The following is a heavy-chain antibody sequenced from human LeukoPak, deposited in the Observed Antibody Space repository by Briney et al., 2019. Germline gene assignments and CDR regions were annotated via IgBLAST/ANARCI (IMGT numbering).Heavy chain of an antibody. V-gene: IGHV1-2*02. D-gene: IGHD2-2*02. Sequence: ASVKVSCKASGYTFTGYYMHWVRQAPGQGLGWMGWINPNSGGTNYAQKFQGRVTMTRDTSISTAYMELSRLRSDDTAVYYCARAVPAAIHYYYYMDVWGKGTTVTVSS. CDR2: INPNSGGT. J-gene: IGHJ6*03. CDR3: ARAVPAAIHYYYYMDV. CDR1: GYTFTGYY.